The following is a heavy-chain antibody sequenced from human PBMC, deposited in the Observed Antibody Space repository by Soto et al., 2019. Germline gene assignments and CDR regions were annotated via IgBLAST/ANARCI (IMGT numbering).Heavy chain of an antibody. J-gene: IGHJ4*02. D-gene: IGHD3-16*02. CDR3: ARAGDDYVWGSYRYSLFDY. CDR2: IIPIFGTA. V-gene: IGHV1-69*13. Sequence: ASVKVSCKASGGTFSSYAISWVRQAPGQGLEWMGGIIPIFGTANYAQKFQGRVTITADESTSTAYMELSSLRSEDTAVYYCARAGDDYVWGSYRYSLFDYWGQGTLVTVSS. CDR1: GGTFSSYA.